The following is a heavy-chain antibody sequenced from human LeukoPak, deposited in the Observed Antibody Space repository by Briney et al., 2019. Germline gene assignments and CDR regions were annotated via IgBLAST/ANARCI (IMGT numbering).Heavy chain of an antibody. J-gene: IGHJ3*02. CDR2: ISGGAAST. D-gene: IGHD1-26*01. V-gene: IGHV3-23*01. CDR3: ARTLARASSSGSYYGAFDI. CDR1: GFTFSSYA. Sequence: GGSLRLSCAASGFTFSSYAMSWVRQAPGKGLEWVSSISGGAASTDYVDSVKGRFTISRDNSKNTLYLQMNSLRAEDTAVYYCARTLARASSSGSYYGAFDIWGQGTMVTVSS.